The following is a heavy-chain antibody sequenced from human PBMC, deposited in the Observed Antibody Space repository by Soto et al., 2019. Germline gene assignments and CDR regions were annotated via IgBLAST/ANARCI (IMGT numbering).Heavy chain of an antibody. CDR3: ARDFDSSGYYGTVGAVDI. Sequence: EVQLVESGGGLVKPGGSLRLSCSASRFTFSSYTMNWVRQAPGKGLEWVSSISSSTTYIYYADSVKGRFTISRDSAKNSLYLQVNSLRAEDTAVYYCARDFDSSGYYGTVGAVDIWGQGTMVTVSS. CDR1: RFTFSSYT. V-gene: IGHV3-21*03. D-gene: IGHD3-22*01. CDR2: ISSSTTYI. J-gene: IGHJ3*02.